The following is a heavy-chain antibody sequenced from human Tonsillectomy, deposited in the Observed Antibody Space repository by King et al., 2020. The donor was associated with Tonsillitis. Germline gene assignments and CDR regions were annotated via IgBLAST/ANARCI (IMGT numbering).Heavy chain of an antibody. D-gene: IGHD3-3*01. J-gene: IGHJ6*03. CDR1: GFMFSSYA. Sequence: VQLVESGGGVVQPGRSLRLSCAASGFMFSSYAMHWVRQAPGKGLEWVAIISYDGIDEYYTDPVKGRFTISRDNSKNTLYLEMNSLRADDTAVYYCARSIAVRLLKWLFYMDVWGQGTTVTVSS. V-gene: IGHV3-30-3*01. CDR3: ARSIAVRLLKWLFYMDV. CDR2: ISYDGIDE.